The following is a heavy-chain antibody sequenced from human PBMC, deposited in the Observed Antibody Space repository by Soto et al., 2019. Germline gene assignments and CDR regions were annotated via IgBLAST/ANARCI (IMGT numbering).Heavy chain of an antibody. J-gene: IGHJ4*02. Sequence: PGGSLRLSCAASGFTFSSYGMHGVRQAPGKGLEWVAVISYDGSNKYYADSVKGRFTISRDNSKNTLYLQMNSLRDEDTAVYYCASLAVAGNWGQGTLVTVSS. CDR3: ASLAVAGN. V-gene: IGHV3-30*03. CDR1: GFTFSSYG. D-gene: IGHD6-19*01. CDR2: ISYDGSNK.